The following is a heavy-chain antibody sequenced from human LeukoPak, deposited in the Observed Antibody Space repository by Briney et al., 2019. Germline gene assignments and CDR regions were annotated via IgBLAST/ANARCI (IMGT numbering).Heavy chain of an antibody. J-gene: IGHJ3*02. Sequence: SETLSLTCAVYGGSFSGYYWSWIRQPPGKGLEWIGEINHSGSTNYNPSLKSRVTISVDTSKNQFSLKLSSVTAADTAVYYCARGLLRYFDWLLKKDAFDIWGQGTMFTVSS. CDR1: GGSFSGYY. V-gene: IGHV4-34*01. CDR3: ARGLLRYFDWLLKKDAFDI. D-gene: IGHD3-9*01. CDR2: INHSGST.